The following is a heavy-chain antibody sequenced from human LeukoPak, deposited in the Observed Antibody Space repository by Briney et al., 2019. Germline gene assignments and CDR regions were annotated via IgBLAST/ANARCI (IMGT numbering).Heavy chain of an antibody. V-gene: IGHV1-69*05. CDR3: ATVRAAAAGSHYFES. CDR2: FIPVFPTP. CDR1: GGNHA. Sequence: SEKVSCKASGGNHAISWVRQAPGPGLGWMGGFIPVFPTPNYAQKFQGRVTFTTDESTKTAYMELSSLRSEDTAVYYCATVRAAAAGSHYFESWGPGTLVTVSS. J-gene: IGHJ4*02. D-gene: IGHD6-13*01.